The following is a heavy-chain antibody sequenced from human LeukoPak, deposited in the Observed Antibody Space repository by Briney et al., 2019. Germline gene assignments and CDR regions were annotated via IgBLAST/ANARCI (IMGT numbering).Heavy chain of an antibody. CDR1: GFTFSSYA. V-gene: IGHV3-30-3*01. D-gene: IGHD6-19*01. CDR2: ISYDGSNK. J-gene: IGHJ6*03. CDR3: ARDGAVAFNNYYMDV. Sequence: GGSLRLSCAASGFTFSSYAMHWVRRAPGKGLEWVAVISYDGSNKYYADSVKGRFTISRDNSKNTLYLQMNSLRAEDTAVYYCARDGAVAFNNYYMDVWGTGTTVTVSS.